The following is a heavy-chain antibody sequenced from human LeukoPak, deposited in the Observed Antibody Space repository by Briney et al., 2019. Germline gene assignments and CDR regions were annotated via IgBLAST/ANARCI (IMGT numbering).Heavy chain of an antibody. CDR3: ARAQGQWIQLPAYYYMDV. Sequence: ASVKVSCKASGGTFSSYAISWVRQAPGQGLEWMGGIIPIFGTANYAQKFQGRVTITADKSTSTAYMELSSLRSEDTAVYYCARAQGQWIQLPAYYYMDVWGKGTTVTISS. J-gene: IGHJ6*03. D-gene: IGHD5-18*01. CDR1: GGTFSSYA. V-gene: IGHV1-69*06. CDR2: IIPIFGTA.